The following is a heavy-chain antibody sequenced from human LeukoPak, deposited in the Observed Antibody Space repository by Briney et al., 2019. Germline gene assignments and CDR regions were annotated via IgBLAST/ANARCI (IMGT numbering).Heavy chain of an antibody. Sequence: GGSLRLSCAASGFTFSTYAMSWVRQAPGKGLEWVSSVSNSGDYIHYADSVKGRFTISRDNSKNSLYLQMNSLRAEDTAVYYCARALIGYYFDYWGQGTLVTVSS. CDR1: GFTFSTYA. CDR3: ARALIGYYFDY. V-gene: IGHV3-21*06. CDR2: VSNSGDYI. J-gene: IGHJ4*02. D-gene: IGHD2-8*01.